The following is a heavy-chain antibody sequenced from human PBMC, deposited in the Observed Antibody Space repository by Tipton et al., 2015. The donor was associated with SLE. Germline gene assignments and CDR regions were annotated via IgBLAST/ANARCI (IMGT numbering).Heavy chain of an antibody. CDR1: GFTFSSYW. CDR2: IKQDGSEK. J-gene: IGHJ2*01. Sequence: SGFTFSSYWMSWVRQAPGKGLEWVANIKQDGSEKYYVDSVKGRFTISRDNAKNSLYLQMNSLRAEDTAVYYCASPPYYGSGSYRPYWYFDLWGRGTLVTVSS. D-gene: IGHD3-10*01. V-gene: IGHV3-7*01. CDR3: ASPPYYGSGSYRPYWYFDL.